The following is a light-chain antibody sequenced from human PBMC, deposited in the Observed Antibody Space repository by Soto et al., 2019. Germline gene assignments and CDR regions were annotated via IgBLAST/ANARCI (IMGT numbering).Light chain of an antibody. CDR3: QQYDNLPH. CDR2: DAS. V-gene: IGKV1-33*01. Sequence: DIQMTQSPSSLSASVGDRVTITCQASQDISNYLNWYQQKPGKAPKLLIYDASNLETGVPSRFSGSGSGTDFTFTISSLQPEDIATYYCQQYDNLPHFXGGTKVDIK. J-gene: IGKJ4*01. CDR1: QDISNY.